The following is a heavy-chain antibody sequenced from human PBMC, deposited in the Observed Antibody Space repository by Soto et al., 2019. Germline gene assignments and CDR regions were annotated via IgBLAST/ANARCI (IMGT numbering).Heavy chain of an antibody. V-gene: IGHV4-4*07. D-gene: IGHD1-1*01. CDR3: VRDGTKTLRDWFDP. Sequence: SETLSLTGTVSGASISGFYWSWIRKSAGKGLEWIGRIYATGTTDYNPSLKSRVMMSVDTSKKQFSLKLRSVTAADTAVYYCVRDGTKTLRDWFDPWGQGISVSVSS. CDR1: GASISGFY. CDR2: IYATGTT. J-gene: IGHJ5*02.